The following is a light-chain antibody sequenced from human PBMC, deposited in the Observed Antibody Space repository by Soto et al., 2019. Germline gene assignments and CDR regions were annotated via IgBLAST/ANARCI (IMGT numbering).Light chain of an antibody. CDR2: AAS. J-gene: IGKJ4*01. Sequence: DIQMTQSPSSLSASVGDRVTITCRASQSISSYLNWYQQKPGKAPKLLIYAASSLQSGVPSRFSGSGAGIDVTLTSSNLQPEDFATHPCQQGYYNPVTFGGGAKVEIK. CDR1: QSISSY. CDR3: QQGYYNPVT. V-gene: IGKV1-39*01.